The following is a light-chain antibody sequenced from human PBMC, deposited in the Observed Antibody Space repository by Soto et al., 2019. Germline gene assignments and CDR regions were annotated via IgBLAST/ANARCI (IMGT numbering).Light chain of an antibody. CDR2: GAF. CDR3: QQYGSSPRA. Sequence: EIVLTQSPGTLSMSPEERATLSWRASQSISSNYLAWYQQKPGQAPRLLIYGAFSKATGIPDRFSGSGAGTDFTLTISRLEAEDFAVYYCQQYGSSPRAFGQGTKVEFK. J-gene: IGKJ1*01. CDR1: QSISSNY. V-gene: IGKV3-20*01.